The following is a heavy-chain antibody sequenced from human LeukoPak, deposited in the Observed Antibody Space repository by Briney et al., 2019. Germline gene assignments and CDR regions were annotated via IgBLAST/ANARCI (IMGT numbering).Heavy chain of an antibody. D-gene: IGHD4-11*01. CDR2: INHSGST. CDR1: GGSFGGYY. J-gene: IGHJ6*03. V-gene: IGHV4-34*01. Sequence: SETLSLTCAVYGGSFGGYYWSWIRQPPGKGLEWIGEINHSGSTNYNPSLKSRVTISVDTSKNQFSLKLSSVTAADTAVYYCARGARWTTVTGYYYYMDVWGKGTTVTVSS. CDR3: ARGARWTTVTGYYYYMDV.